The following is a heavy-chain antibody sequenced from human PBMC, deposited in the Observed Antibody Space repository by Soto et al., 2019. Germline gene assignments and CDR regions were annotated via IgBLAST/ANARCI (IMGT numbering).Heavy chain of an antibody. CDR1: GFTLNTYS. J-gene: IGHJ5*02. V-gene: IGHV3-48*02. CDR3: ARNNNGFDP. Sequence: EVQLVESGGGLVQPGGSLRLSCAASGFTLNTYSMSWVRQAPGKGLEWVSYISSSGSTIYYADSVKGLFTISRDIAKNSLYLQMDSLRDEDTAVYYCARNNNGFDPWGQGTLVTVSS. CDR2: ISSSGSTI.